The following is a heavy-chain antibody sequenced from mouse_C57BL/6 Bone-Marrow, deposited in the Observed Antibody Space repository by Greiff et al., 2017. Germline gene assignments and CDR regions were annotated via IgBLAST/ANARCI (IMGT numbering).Heavy chain of an antibody. J-gene: IGHJ1*03. CDR3: ARSGSSDCYLDV. CDR2: IYPYNGVS. V-gene: IGHV1-31*01. Sequence: EVQLQQSGPELVKPGASVKISCKASGYSFTGYCMHWVKQSHGHILDWIGYIYPYNGVSSYNQKFKGKATLTADKSSSTAYMELRSLTSEDSAVXYVARSGSSDCYLDVWGTGTTVTVAS. D-gene: IGHD1-1*01. CDR1: GYSFTGYC.